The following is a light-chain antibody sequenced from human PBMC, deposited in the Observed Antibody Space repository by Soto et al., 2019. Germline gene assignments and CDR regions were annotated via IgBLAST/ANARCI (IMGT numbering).Light chain of an antibody. CDR2: DVS. CDR1: SSDVGGYNY. CDR3: SSYTSSITHV. V-gene: IGLV2-14*01. Sequence: QSVLTQPASVSGSPGQSITISCTGTSSDVGGYNYVSWHQQHPGKAPKLLIYDVSSRPSGVSNRFSASKSGNTASLTISGLQAEDEADYCCSSYTSSITHVFGTGTKVTVL. J-gene: IGLJ1*01.